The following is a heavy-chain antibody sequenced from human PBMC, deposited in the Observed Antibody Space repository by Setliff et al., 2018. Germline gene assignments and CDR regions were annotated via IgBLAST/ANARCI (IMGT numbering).Heavy chain of an antibody. V-gene: IGHV4-39*07. CDR3: ASPRLSYYDNGAFPSDAFDL. Sequence: PSETLSLTCSVLGDSLSSGSQYWAWIRQPPGKGLEWIGNINYSGSTNYNPSLKSRVTISVDTSKNQFSLKLRSVTAADTAVYYCASPRLSYYDNGAFPSDAFDLWGQGTMVTVSS. CDR1: GDSLSSGSQY. J-gene: IGHJ3*01. D-gene: IGHD3-22*01. CDR2: INYSGST.